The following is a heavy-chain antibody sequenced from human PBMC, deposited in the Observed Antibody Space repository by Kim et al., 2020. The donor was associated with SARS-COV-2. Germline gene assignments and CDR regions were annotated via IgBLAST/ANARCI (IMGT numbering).Heavy chain of an antibody. D-gene: IGHD6-19*01. V-gene: IGHV4-34*01. CDR3: ARTSVGTGYSSGWYRGKGWFDP. J-gene: IGHJ5*02. CDR1: GGSFSGYY. CDR2: INHSGST. Sequence: SETLSLTCAVYGGSFSGYYWSWIRQPPGKGLEWIGEINHSGSTNYNPSLKSRVTISVDTSKNQFSLTLSSVTAADTAVYYCARTSVGTGYSSGWYRGKGWFDPWGQGTLATVSS.